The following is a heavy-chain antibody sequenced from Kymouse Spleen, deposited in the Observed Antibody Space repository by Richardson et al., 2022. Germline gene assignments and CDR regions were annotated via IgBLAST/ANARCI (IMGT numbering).Heavy chain of an antibody. CDR1: GGSFSGYY. CDR3: ARGITGTTRNWYFDL. D-gene: IGHD1-7*01. Sequence: QVQLQQWGAGLLKPSETLSLTCAVYGGSFSGYYWSWIRQPPGKGLEWIGEINHSGSTNYNPSLKSRVTISVDTSKNQFSLKLSSVTAADTAVYYCARGITGTTRNWYFDLWGRGTLVTVSS. J-gene: IGHJ2*01. V-gene: IGHV4-34*01. CDR2: INHSGST.